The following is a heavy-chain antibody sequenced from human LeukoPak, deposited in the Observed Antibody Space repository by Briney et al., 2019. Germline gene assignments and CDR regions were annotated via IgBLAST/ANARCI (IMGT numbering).Heavy chain of an antibody. CDR3: ARSYCSGGSCSLGAFDY. J-gene: IGHJ4*02. Sequence: GASVKVSYKASAYTFTYYYIFWVRQASGQGLGWMGWINPNSGGTNSALKFQGRVTMTRDTSISTAFMELSRLRSDDTAVYYCARSYCSGGSCSLGAFDYWGQGTLVNVSS. CDR2: INPNSGGT. V-gene: IGHV1-2*02. CDR1: AYTFTYYY. D-gene: IGHD2-15*01.